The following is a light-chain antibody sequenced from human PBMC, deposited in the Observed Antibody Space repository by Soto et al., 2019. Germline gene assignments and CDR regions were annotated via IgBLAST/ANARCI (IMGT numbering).Light chain of an antibody. Sequence: EIVLTQSPGTLSLSPGERATLSCRTSQTISSNYLAWYQQKPGQAPRLLIYGASSRAAGIPDRFSGSGSGTDFTLTISRLEPEDFAVYYCQQYGRSWWTFGQGTKVEI. CDR3: QQYGRSWWT. CDR1: QTISSNY. J-gene: IGKJ1*01. V-gene: IGKV3-20*01. CDR2: GAS.